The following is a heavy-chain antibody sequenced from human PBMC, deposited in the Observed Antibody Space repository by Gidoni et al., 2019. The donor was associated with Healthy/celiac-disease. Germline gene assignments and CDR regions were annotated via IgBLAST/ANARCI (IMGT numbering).Heavy chain of an antibody. CDR1: GGSFSGYY. Sequence: QVQLQQWGAGLLKPSETLSLPCAVYGGSFSGYYWSWIRQPPGKGLEWIGEINHSGSTNYNPSLKSRVTISGDTSKNQFSLKLSSVTAADTAVYYCARRTVWSTVDYWGQGTLVTVSA. CDR3: ARRTVWSTVDY. D-gene: IGHD3-10*01. V-gene: IGHV4-34*01. J-gene: IGHJ4*02. CDR2: INHSGST.